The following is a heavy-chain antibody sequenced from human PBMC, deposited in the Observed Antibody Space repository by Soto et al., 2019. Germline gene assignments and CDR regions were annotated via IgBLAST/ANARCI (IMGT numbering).Heavy chain of an antibody. CDR3: ARAWGGWLYYMDV. J-gene: IGHJ6*03. D-gene: IGHD2-15*01. CDR2: INPNSGGT. V-gene: IGHV1-2*04. Sequence: ASVKVSCKASGYTFTGYYMHWVRQAPGQGLEWMGWINPNSGGTNYAQKFQGWVTMTRDTSISTAYMELSRLRSDDTAVYYCARAWGGWLYYMDVWGKGTTVTVSS. CDR1: GYTFTGYY.